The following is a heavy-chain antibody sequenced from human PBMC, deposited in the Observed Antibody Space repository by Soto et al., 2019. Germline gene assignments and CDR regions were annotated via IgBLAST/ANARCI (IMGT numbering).Heavy chain of an antibody. CDR2: ISGSGGST. J-gene: IGHJ4*02. CDR3: AKDRGRYSGYDFGAYFDY. CDR1: GFTFSSYA. D-gene: IGHD5-12*01. Sequence: EVQLLESGGGLVQPGGSLRLSCAASGFTFSSYAMSWVRQAPGKGLEWVSAISGSGGSTYYADSVKGRFTISRDNSKNTLYLQMNSLRAEDTAVYYCAKDRGRYSGYDFGAYFDYWGQGTLVTVSS. V-gene: IGHV3-23*01.